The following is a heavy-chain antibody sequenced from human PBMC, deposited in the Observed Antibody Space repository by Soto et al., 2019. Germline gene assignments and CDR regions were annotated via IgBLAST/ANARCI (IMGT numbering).Heavy chain of an antibody. V-gene: IGHV1-24*01. Sequence: ASVKVSCKVSGYTLTELSMHWVRQAPGKGLEWMGGFDPEDGETIYAQKFQGRVTMTEDTSTDTAYMELSSLRSEDTAVYYCATDIPKLEILLNAFDIWGQGTMVTVSS. D-gene: IGHD1-1*01. J-gene: IGHJ3*02. CDR2: FDPEDGET. CDR3: ATDIPKLEILLNAFDI. CDR1: GYTLTELS.